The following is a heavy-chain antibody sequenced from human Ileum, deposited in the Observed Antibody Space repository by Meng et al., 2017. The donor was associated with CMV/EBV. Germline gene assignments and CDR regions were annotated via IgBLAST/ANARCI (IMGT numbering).Heavy chain of an antibody. D-gene: IGHD1-26*01. CDR2: IDTNTGNP. V-gene: IGHV7-4-1*02. Sequence: QVYLVQSGSELQKPGASVKVSCKTSGYTFTTNNIIWVRQAPGQGPEWMGWIDTNTGNPTYAQAFTGRFVFSLDTSVNTAYLQITSLKAEDTAVYYCARDGLSGRYFDYWGQGTLVTVSS. CDR3: ARDGLSGRYFDY. J-gene: IGHJ4*02. CDR1: GYTFTTNN.